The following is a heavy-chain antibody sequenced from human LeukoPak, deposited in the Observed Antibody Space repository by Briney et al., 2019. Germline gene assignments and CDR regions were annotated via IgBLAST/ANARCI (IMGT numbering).Heavy chain of an antibody. V-gene: IGHV3-30-3*01. CDR1: GLTFSNYA. J-gene: IGHJ4*02. CDR3: ATSPRYKQQLGYLDC. D-gene: IGHD6-13*01. Sequence: GGSLRLSCAASGLTFSNYAMHWVRQAPGKGLEWVAVISYDETNKYYTDSVKGRFTISRDNSKNTLYLQMNSLRAEDTAVYYCATSPRYKQQLGYLDCWGQGTLVSVSS. CDR2: ISYDETNK.